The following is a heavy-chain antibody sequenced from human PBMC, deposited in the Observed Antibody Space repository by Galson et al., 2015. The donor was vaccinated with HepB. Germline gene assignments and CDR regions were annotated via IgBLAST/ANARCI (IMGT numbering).Heavy chain of an antibody. CDR1: GFTFSSYA. V-gene: IGHV3-23*01. CDR2: ISGSGGGT. D-gene: IGHD6-19*01. Sequence: LRLSCAASGFTFSSYAMSWVRQAPGKGLEWVSTISGSGGGTYYADSVKGRFTISRDNSKNTLYLQMNSLRAEDTAVYYCASYIAVVEGWGQGTLVTVSS. J-gene: IGHJ4*02. CDR3: ASYIAVVEG.